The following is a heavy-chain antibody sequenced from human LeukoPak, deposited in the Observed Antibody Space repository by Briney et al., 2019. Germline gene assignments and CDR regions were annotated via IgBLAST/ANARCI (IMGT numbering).Heavy chain of an antibody. D-gene: IGHD2-2*01. CDR2: MNPNSGNT. V-gene: IGHV1-8*01. CDR3: ARGLRVVVPAAMGYWFDP. J-gene: IGHJ5*02. CDR1: GYTFTSYD. Sequence: ASVKVSCKASGYTFTSYDINWVRQATGQGLEWMGWMNPNSGNTGYAQKFQGRVTMTRNTPISTAYMELSSLRSEDTAVYYCARGLRVVVPAAMGYWFDPWGQGTLVTVSS.